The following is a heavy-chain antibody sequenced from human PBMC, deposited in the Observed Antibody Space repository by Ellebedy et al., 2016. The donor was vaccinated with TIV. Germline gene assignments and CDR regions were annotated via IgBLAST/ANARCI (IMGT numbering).Heavy chain of an antibody. V-gene: IGHV3-23*01. CDR3: AKDVGWLDYFDY. D-gene: IGHD5-24*01. CDR2: IGDSGGST. CDR1: GFTFSNYA. Sequence: GESLKISCAASGFTFSNYAMSWVRQAPGKGLEWVSGIGDSGGSTNYADSVKGRFTISRDNSKNTLYLHMNSLRAEDTAVYYCAKDVGWLDYFDYWGQGTLVTVSS. J-gene: IGHJ4*02.